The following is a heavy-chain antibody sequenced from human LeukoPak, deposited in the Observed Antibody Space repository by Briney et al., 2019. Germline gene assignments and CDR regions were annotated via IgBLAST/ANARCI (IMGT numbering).Heavy chain of an antibody. CDR1: GDSISSSSYY. Sequence: PSETLSLTCRVSGDSISSSSYYWGWIRQLPGKGLEWIGSIYYSGSTNYNPSLKSRVTISVDTSKKQLSLRLSSVTAADTAVYYCARGRYGGYGDYWGQGTLVTVSS. D-gene: IGHD5-12*01. CDR2: IYYSGST. J-gene: IGHJ4*02. CDR3: ARGRYGGYGDY. V-gene: IGHV4-39*07.